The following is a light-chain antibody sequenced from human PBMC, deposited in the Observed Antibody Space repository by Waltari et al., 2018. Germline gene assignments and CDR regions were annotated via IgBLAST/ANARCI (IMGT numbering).Light chain of an antibody. CDR1: QSINRW. CDR2: EVS. CDR3: QHFDNVPYT. V-gene: IGKV1-5*01. Sequence: DIQMTQSPSTLSAFVGERVTITCRASQSINRWVAWYQQKPGKAPKLLTHEVSSLVSGVPSRFSGSGSGTEFTLTISSLQPDDFATYYCQHFDNVPYTFGQGTKLEIK. J-gene: IGKJ2*01.